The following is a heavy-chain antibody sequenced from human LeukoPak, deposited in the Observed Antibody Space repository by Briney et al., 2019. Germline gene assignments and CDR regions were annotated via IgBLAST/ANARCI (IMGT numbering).Heavy chain of an antibody. CDR2: ISSSSFKI. D-gene: IGHD6-13*01. J-gene: IGHJ6*03. CDR1: EFTFVRYA. V-gene: IGHV3-48*04. CDR3: LRDPSYGSSWYYYMDV. Sequence: GGSLRLSCAASEFTFVRYAMNWVRQAPGKGVEWVSYISSSSFKIGYADSVKGRFTISRDNSKNSLYLQMDSLRVEDTAVYYCLRDPSYGSSWYYYMDVWGKGTTVTVSS.